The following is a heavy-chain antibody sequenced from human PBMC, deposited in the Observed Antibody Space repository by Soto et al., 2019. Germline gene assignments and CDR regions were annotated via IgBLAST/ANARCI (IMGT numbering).Heavy chain of an antibody. CDR2: IKSKTDGGTT. V-gene: IGHV3-15*07. J-gene: IGHJ6*02. D-gene: IGHD1-26*01. CDR1: GFTFSNAW. Sequence: GGSLRLSCAASGFTFSNAWMNWVRQAPGKGLEWVGRIKSKTDGGTTDYAAPVKGRFTISRDDSKNTLYLQMNSLKTEDTAVYYCTTVPYREWELQYYYYYGMDVWGQGTTVTVSS. CDR3: TTVPYREWELQYYYYYGMDV.